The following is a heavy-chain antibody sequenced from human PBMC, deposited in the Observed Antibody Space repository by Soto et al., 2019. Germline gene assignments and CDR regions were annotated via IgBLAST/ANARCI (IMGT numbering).Heavy chain of an antibody. J-gene: IGHJ4*02. CDR3: ARGLNLYSSSWYYFDY. Sequence: SETLSLTCTVSGGSVNTAPYYWSWIRQPPGKGLEWIGYIYYSGSTYYNPSLKSRVTISVDTSKNQFSLKLSSVTAADTAVYYCARGLNLYSSSWYYFDYWGQGTLVTVSS. CDR2: IYYSGST. V-gene: IGHV4-31*03. CDR1: GGSVNTAPYY. D-gene: IGHD6-13*01.